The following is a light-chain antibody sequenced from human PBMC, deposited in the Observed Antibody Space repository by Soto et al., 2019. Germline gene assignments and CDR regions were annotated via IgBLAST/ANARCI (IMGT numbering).Light chain of an antibody. CDR3: QSYDSSLSPYV. J-gene: IGLJ1*01. Sequence: QSVLTQPPSVSGAPGQSVTISCTGSSSNIGAGYDVHWYQQLPGTAPKLLIYANNIRPSGVPGRFSGYKSGTSASLAITGVQDEDEADYYCQSYDSSLSPYVFGNGNKVTV. CDR2: ANN. V-gene: IGLV1-40*01. CDR1: SSNIGAGYD.